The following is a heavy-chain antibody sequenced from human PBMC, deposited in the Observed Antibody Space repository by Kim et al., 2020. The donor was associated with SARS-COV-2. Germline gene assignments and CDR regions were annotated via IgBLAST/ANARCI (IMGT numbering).Heavy chain of an antibody. Sequence: SYAQKFQGRVTMTRDTSTSTVYMELSSLRSEDTAVYYCALVPYYYYGMDVWGQGTTVTVSS. CDR3: ALVPYYYYGMDV. D-gene: IGHD3-16*02. J-gene: IGHJ6*02. V-gene: IGHV1-46*01.